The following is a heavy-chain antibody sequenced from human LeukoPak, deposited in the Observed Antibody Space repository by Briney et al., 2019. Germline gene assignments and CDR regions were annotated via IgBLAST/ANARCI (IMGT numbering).Heavy chain of an antibody. J-gene: IGHJ4*02. CDR1: GFIVSSNY. V-gene: IGHV3-53*01. D-gene: IGHD2-15*01. CDR2: IYSGGST. CDR3: ASTHLGYCSRVSCQNDY. Sequence: PGGSLRLSCAASGFIVSSNYMSWVRQAPGEGLGWGSVIYSGGSTYYAGSVKGRFTISRDNSKNTLYLQMNSLRADDTAVYYCASTHLGYCSRVSCQNDYWGQGTLVTVSS.